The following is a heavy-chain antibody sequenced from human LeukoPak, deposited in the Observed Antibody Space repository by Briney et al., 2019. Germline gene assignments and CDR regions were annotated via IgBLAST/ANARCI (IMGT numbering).Heavy chain of an antibody. Sequence: ASVKVSCKASGGTFSSYAISWVRQAPGQGLEWMGRINPNSGGTNYAQKFQGRVTMTRDTSISTAYMELSRLRSDDTAVYYCASQGGATRSVDYWGQGTLVTVSS. J-gene: IGHJ4*02. D-gene: IGHD1-26*01. CDR1: GGTFSSYA. V-gene: IGHV1-2*06. CDR3: ASQGGATRSVDY. CDR2: INPNSGGT.